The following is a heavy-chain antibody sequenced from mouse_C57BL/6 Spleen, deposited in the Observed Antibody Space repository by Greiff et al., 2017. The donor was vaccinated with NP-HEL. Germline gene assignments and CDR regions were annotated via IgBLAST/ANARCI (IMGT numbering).Heavy chain of an antibody. D-gene: IGHD2-3*01. V-gene: IGHV5-17*01. CDR2: ISSGSSTI. CDR3: ARPYDGYYEYWYFDV. CDR1: GFTFSDYG. J-gene: IGHJ1*03. Sequence: EVKVEESGGGLVKPGGSLKLSCAASGFTFSDYGMHWVRQAPEKGLEWVAYISSGSSTIYYADTVKGRFTISRDNAKNTLFLQMTSLRSEDTAMYYCARPYDGYYEYWYFDVWGTGTTVTVSS.